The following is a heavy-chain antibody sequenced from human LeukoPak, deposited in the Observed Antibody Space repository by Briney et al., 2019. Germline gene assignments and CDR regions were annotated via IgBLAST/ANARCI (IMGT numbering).Heavy chain of an antibody. CDR1: GFTVSSNY. CDR2: IYSGGST. CDR3: ARWGAGSRGYYYYGMDV. D-gene: IGHD6-13*01. Sequence: AGGSLRLSCAASGFTVSSNYMSWVRLAPGKGLEWVSVIYSGGSTYYADSVKGRFTISRDNSKNTLYLQMNSLRAEDTAVYYCARWGAGSRGYYYYGMDVWGQGTTVTVSS. J-gene: IGHJ6*02. V-gene: IGHV3-53*01.